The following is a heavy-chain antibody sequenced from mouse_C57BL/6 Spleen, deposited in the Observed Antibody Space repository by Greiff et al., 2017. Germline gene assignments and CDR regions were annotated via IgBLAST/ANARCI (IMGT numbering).Heavy chain of an antibody. Sequence: VQLQQPGAELVRPGSSVKLSCKASGYTFTSYWMHWVKQRPIQGLEWIGNIDPSDSETHYNQKFKDKATLTVDKSSSTAYMQLSSLTSEDSAVYYCARGYYGYADRGYAMDYWGQGTSVTVSS. V-gene: IGHV1-52*01. CDR1: GYTFTSYW. J-gene: IGHJ4*01. CDR3: ARGYYGYADRGYAMDY. D-gene: IGHD2-2*01. CDR2: IDPSDSET.